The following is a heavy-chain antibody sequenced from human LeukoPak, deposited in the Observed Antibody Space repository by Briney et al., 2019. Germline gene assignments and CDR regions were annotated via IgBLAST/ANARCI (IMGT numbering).Heavy chain of an antibody. Sequence: SETLSLTCAVYGGSFSGYYWGWIRQPPGKGLEWIGSVDHSGGTYYNPSLRSRVSISVDTSKNQFSLKLSSVTAADTAVYSCAGFTFFRGVITFDYWGQGTLVTVSS. CDR1: GGSFSGYY. CDR3: AGFTFFRGVITFDY. J-gene: IGHJ4*02. D-gene: IGHD3-10*01. CDR2: VDHSGGT. V-gene: IGHV4-34*01.